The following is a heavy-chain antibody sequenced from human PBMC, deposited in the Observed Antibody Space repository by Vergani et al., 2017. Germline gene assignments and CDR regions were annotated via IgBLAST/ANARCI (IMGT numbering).Heavy chain of an antibody. CDR3: ARVNTETNGHLYYYYYMDV. Sequence: QVQLQQWGGGLLKPSETLSLTCVVNGGSFTSYHWTWIRQSPGEGLEWVGDIDHTGRPDYNPSLKIRLTMSVDKSRNQFSLTLNSVTATDTAIYFCARVNTETNGHLYYYYYMDVWGQGTAVTV. D-gene: IGHD4-11*01. CDR2: IDHTGRP. J-gene: IGHJ6*03. CDR1: GGSFTSYH. V-gene: IGHV4-34*01.